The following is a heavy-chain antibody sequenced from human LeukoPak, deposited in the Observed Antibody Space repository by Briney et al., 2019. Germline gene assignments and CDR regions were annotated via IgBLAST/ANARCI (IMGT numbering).Heavy chain of an antibody. J-gene: IGHJ6*03. CDR1: GFTFSSYW. V-gene: IGHV3-30*18. CDR3: AKDPYSSSWAQAYYYYYYIDV. D-gene: IGHD6-13*01. Sequence: GGSLRLSCAASGFTFSSYWMHWVRQAPGKGLEWVAVISYDGSNKYYADSVKGRFTISRDNSKNTLYLQMNSLRAEDTAVYYCAKDPYSSSWAQAYYYYYYIDVWGKGTTVTVSS. CDR2: ISYDGSNK.